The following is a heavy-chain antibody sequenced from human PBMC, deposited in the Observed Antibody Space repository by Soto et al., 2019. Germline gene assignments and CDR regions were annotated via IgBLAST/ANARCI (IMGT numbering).Heavy chain of an antibody. Sequence: SVKVSCKASGGTFSSYSISWVRQAPGQGLEWMGGIIPIFGTANYAQKFQGRVTITADKSTSTAYMELSSLRSEDTAVYYCARGRRTGTTSAYYYYGMDVWGQGTTVTVS. D-gene: IGHD1-7*01. CDR2: IIPIFGTA. V-gene: IGHV1-69*06. CDR1: GGTFSSYS. J-gene: IGHJ6*02. CDR3: ARGRRTGTTSAYYYYGMDV.